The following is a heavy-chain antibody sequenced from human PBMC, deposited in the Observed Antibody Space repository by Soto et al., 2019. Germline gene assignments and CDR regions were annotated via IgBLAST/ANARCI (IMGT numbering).Heavy chain of an antibody. CDR2: INPGGTIT. V-gene: IGHV3-74*01. D-gene: IGHD2-8*01. J-gene: IGHJ4*02. CDR3: ARVPIGKYGVWNY. Sequence: EEQLVESGGGLVQPGGSLRLSCAASGFTFSSYWMHWVRQAPGKGLVWVSRINPGGTITDYAYSVKGRFTISRDNATNTVYLQVNSLRGDDTAEYFCARVPIGKYGVWNYWGQGTLVTVSS. CDR1: GFTFSSYW.